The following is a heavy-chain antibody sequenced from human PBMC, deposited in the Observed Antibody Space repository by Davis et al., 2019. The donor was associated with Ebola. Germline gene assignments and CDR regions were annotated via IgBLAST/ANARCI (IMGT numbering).Heavy chain of an antibody. D-gene: IGHD4-17*01. V-gene: IGHV3-NL1*01. CDR3: AKDQAPDGVWTIDH. J-gene: IGHJ4*02. CDR1: GLTFINSG. CDR2: IGGDGRT. Sequence: GESLKISCAASGLTFINSGMHWVRQAPGKGLEWVSGIGGDGRTVYADSVKGRFTISRDNSKNTVDLQMNSLRVEDTAVFYCAKDQAPDGVWTIDHWGQGAQVTVSS.